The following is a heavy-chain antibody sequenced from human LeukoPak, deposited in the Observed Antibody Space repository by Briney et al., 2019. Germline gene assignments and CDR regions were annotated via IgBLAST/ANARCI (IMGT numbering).Heavy chain of an antibody. V-gene: IGHV3-48*03. Sequence: GGSLRLSCAASGFTFSTYEMNWVRQAPGKGLEWISYISGTGKTIFYAASVTGRFTISRDNARNSLYLQMDSLRAEDTAIYYCASRLYTVIMDVWGQGTTVTVSS. CDR1: GFTFSTYE. J-gene: IGHJ6*02. CDR3: ASRLYTVIMDV. D-gene: IGHD2-2*02. CDR2: ISGTGKTI.